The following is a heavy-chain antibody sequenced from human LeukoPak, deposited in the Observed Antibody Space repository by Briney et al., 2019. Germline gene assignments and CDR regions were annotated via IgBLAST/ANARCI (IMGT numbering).Heavy chain of an antibody. D-gene: IGHD2-21*02. J-gene: IGHJ4*02. Sequence: GGSLRLSCAASGFTFSSYGMHWVRQAPGKGLEWVAVISYDGSNKYYADSVKGRFTISRDNSKNTLYLQMNSLRAEDTAVYYCAKVPHCGGDCPSPGYFDYWGQGTLVTVSS. CDR2: ISYDGSNK. CDR3: AKVPHCGGDCPSPGYFDY. V-gene: IGHV3-30*18. CDR1: GFTFSSYG.